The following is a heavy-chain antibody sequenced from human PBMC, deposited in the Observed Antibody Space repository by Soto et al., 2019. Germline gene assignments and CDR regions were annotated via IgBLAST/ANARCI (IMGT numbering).Heavy chain of an antibody. Sequence: EVQLVESGGGLVQPGRSLRLSCAASGFTFENYAMQWVRQGPGKGLEWVSGISWNSGYIGYADSVKGRFTISRDNAKNSLYLQMNSLRAEDTALYYCAKDGNIVVGPVALVAGNYYMDVWGKGTTVTVSS. CDR3: AKDGNIVVGPVALVAGNYYMDV. D-gene: IGHD2-2*01. CDR2: ISWNSGYI. CDR1: GFTFENYA. V-gene: IGHV3-9*01. J-gene: IGHJ6*03.